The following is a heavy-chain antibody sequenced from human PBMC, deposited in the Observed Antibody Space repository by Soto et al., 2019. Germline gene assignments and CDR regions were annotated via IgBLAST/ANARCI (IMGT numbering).Heavy chain of an antibody. D-gene: IGHD6-13*01. CDR3: TRDASRDSSARGWFDP. CDR1: GFTFPSFT. V-gene: IGHV3-21*01. Sequence: GGSLRLSCAASGFTFPSFTMNWVRQAPGKGLEWVSTISSNSAYIYYTDALRGRFTISRDNAKNSLHLQMNSLRAEDTAVYYCTRDASRDSSARGWFDPWGPGTLVTVSS. J-gene: IGHJ5*02. CDR2: ISSNSAYI.